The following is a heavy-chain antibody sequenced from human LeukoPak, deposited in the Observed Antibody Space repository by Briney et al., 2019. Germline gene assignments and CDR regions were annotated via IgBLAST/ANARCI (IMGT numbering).Heavy chain of an antibody. CDR1: GFTFSSYA. J-gene: IGHJ4*02. V-gene: IGHV3-23*01. D-gene: IGHD3-9*01. CDR3: AKFSGSLRYFDWLLYPFDY. Sequence: GGSLRLSCAASGFTFSSYAISWVRQAPGKGLEWVSAISGSGGSTYYADSVKGRFTISRDNSKNTLYLQMNSLRAEDTAVYYCAKFSGSLRYFDWLLYPFDYWGQGTLVTVSS. CDR2: ISGSGGST.